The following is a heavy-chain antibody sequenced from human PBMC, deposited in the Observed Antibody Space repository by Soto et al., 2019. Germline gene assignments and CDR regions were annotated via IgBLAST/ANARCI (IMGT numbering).Heavy chain of an antibody. Sequence: ASVKVSCKVSGYTLTELSMHWVRQAPGKGLEWMGGFDPEDGETIYAQKFQGRVTMTEDTSTDTAYMELSSLRSEDTAVYYCATDRREYSGYDSTYYYYMDVWGQGTTVTVSS. V-gene: IGHV1-24*01. CDR3: ATDRREYSGYDSTYYYYMDV. J-gene: IGHJ6*03. D-gene: IGHD5-12*01. CDR1: GYTLTELS. CDR2: FDPEDGET.